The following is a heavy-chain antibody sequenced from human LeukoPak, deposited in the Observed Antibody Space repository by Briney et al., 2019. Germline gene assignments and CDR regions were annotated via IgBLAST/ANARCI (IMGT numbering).Heavy chain of an antibody. V-gene: IGHV4-59*11. Sequence: SETLSLTCTVSGGSISTHYXXXIRQPXGKGXXXXXXXXXXXXXXXXXSLXSXXXXXVXASKNQFSLKLSSVTDADTAMYYCARGSRQIDYWGQGTLVTVSS. CDR1: GGSISTHY. CDR3: ARGSRQIDY. CDR2: XXXXXXX. J-gene: IGHJ4*02.